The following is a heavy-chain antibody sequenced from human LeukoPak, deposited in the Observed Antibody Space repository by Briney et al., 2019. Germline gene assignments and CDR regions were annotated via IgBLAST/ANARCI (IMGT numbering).Heavy chain of an antibody. CDR3: ARDLVTYYGSGSYD. Sequence: GRSLRLSCAASGFTFSSYGMHWVRQAPGEGLEWVAVIWSDGSNEYYADSVKGRFTISRDNSKNTLYLQMNSLRAEDTAVYYCARDLVTYYGSGSYDWGQGTLVTVSS. J-gene: IGHJ4*02. V-gene: IGHV3-33*01. CDR1: GFTFSSYG. D-gene: IGHD3-10*01. CDR2: IWSDGSNE.